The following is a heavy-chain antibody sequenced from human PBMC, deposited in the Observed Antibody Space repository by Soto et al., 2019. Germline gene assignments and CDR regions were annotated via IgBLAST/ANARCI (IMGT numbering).Heavy chain of an antibody. J-gene: IGHJ4*02. Sequence: GSLRLSCAASGFTFGNYAMTWVRQAPGKGLECVSRISGSGGGTYYADSVKGRFTISRDNSENTLYLQMNSLRAEDTAVYYCAKVGYCSSTSCYRTPMAFDYWGQGTLVTVSS. D-gene: IGHD2-2*02. CDR3: AKVGYCSSTSCYRTPMAFDY. CDR2: ISGSGGGT. CDR1: GFTFGNYA. V-gene: IGHV3-23*01.